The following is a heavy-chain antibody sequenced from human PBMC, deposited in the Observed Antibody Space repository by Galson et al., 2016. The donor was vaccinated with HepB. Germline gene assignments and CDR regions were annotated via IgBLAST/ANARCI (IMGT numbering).Heavy chain of an antibody. Sequence: SLRLSCAASGFTVSSNYMNWVRQTPGKGLEWVSFISSGGTTYHAGSVKGRFTISRDKSKNTLYLQMNSLRSEDTAVYYFATATNFYRYYGMDVWGQGTTVIVSS. CDR2: ISSGGTT. J-gene: IGHJ6*02. CDR3: ATATNFYRYYGMDV. CDR1: GFTVSSNY. V-gene: IGHV3-53*01.